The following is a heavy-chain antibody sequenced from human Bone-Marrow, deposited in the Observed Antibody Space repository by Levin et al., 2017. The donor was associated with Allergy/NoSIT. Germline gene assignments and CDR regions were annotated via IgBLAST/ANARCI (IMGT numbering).Heavy chain of an antibody. J-gene: IGHJ4*02. Sequence: QAGGSLRLSCAASGFTFSSHSMNWVRQVPGKGLEWLSYISGNSGTIHYADSVKGRFTTSRDNAKNSLYLQMNSLRDEDTAVYYCARDPDNCDTVCFAPLHYWGQGTLVTVSS. CDR3: ARDPDNCDTVCFAPLHY. CDR2: ISGNSGTI. D-gene: IGHD2-2*01. CDR1: GFTFSSHS. V-gene: IGHV3-48*02.